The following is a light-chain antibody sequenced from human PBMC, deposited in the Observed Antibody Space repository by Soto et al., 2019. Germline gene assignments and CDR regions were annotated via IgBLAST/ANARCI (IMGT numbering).Light chain of an antibody. J-gene: IGKJ5*01. CDR2: GAS. V-gene: IGKV3-20*01. Sequence: ELVLTQSPGTPSPSPGARDTLSCRGSQSVSNNYLAWYQQKPGQAPRLLIYGASNRATGIPDRFSGTGSGTDFTLTISRLEPEEFAVFYCKKYGNSPITVGKGKRLGIK. CDR3: KKYGNSPIT. CDR1: QSVSNNY.